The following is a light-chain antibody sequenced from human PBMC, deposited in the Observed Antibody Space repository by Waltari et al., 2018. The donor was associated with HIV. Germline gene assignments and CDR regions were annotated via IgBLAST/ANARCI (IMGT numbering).Light chain of an antibody. CDR2: EVS. Sequence: QSALTQPPSASGSPGQSVTISCTGTSSDVGGYNYVSWYQQHPGKAPKLMIYEVSKRPSGFSYRVSGSKSGNTASLTVSGLQAEDEADYYCSSYAGSRGLFGGGTKLTVL. J-gene: IGLJ2*01. CDR1: SSDVGGYNY. V-gene: IGLV2-8*01. CDR3: SSYAGSRGL.